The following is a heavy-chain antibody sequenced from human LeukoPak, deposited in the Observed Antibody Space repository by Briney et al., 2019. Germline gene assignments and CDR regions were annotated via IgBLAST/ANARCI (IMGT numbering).Heavy chain of an antibody. Sequence: SQTLSLTCTVSGGSISSGGYYWSWIRQHPGRGLEWIGYIYYSGSTYYNPSLKSRVTISVDRSKNQFSLKLSSVTAADTAVYYCATGLAARPRFDYWGQGTLVTVSS. D-gene: IGHD6-6*01. CDR2: IYYSGST. CDR1: GGSISSGGYY. J-gene: IGHJ4*02. CDR3: ATGLAARPRFDY. V-gene: IGHV4-31*09.